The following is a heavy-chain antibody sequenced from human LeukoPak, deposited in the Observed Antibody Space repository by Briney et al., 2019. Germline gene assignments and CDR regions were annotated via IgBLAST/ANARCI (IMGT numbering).Heavy chain of an antibody. CDR1: GFTFSSYG. V-gene: IGHV4-34*08. D-gene: IGHD3-10*01. Sequence: PGGSLRLSCAASGFTFSSYGMHWVRQAPGQGLEWIGEINHSGSTSYNPSLKSRVSISVDTSKNQFSLKLTSVTAADTSVYYCALRISLWFGPFDNWAQGTLVTVSS. CDR2: INHSGST. CDR3: ALRISLWFGPFDN. J-gene: IGHJ4*02.